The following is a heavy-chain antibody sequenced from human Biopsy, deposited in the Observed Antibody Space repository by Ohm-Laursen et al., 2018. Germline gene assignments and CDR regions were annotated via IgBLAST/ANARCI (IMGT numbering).Heavy chain of an antibody. CDR1: GGLNSNYY. CDR3: ATGPKRLTGTSYFES. D-gene: IGHD1-7*01. CDR2: LYTSGDT. J-gene: IGHJ4*02. V-gene: IGHV4-4*07. Sequence: GTLSLTCCVSGGLNSNYYWSWVRQSAGKGLEWIGRLYTSGDTNYNPSLKSRVSVSEDTSRRQVSLRLTSVTAADTAVYYCATGPKRLTGTSYFESWGRGILVTVSS.